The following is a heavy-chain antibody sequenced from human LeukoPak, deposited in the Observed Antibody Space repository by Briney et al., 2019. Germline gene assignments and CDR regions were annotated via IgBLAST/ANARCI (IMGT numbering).Heavy chain of an antibody. CDR2: INPNTGGT. CDR3: ARVHATGYFSLDLGY. CDR1: GYIFTGYF. Sequence: GASVRVSCKASGYIFTGYFMHWVRQAPGQGLDWMGWINPNTGGTKYAQKFQGRVTMTRDTSIGTAYMELSTVTSDDTAVYFCARVHATGYFSLDLGYWGQGTLVTVSS. D-gene: IGHD3-9*01. J-gene: IGHJ4*02. V-gene: IGHV1-2*02.